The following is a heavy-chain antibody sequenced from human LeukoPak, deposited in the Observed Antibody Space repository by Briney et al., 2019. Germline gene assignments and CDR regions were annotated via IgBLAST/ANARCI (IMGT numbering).Heavy chain of an antibody. Sequence: SETLSLTCSVSGASLTRPTYYQWSWIRQPPGKGLELIGSLFSTGSATLNPSLKSRVTMSLDTPKSQFSLKLSSVTAEDSAVYYCARFKSGGFSYFDSWGQGTLVAVSP. CDR2: LFSTGSA. J-gene: IGHJ4*02. D-gene: IGHD3-3*01. CDR1: GASLTRPTYY. CDR3: ARFKSGGFSYFDS. V-gene: IGHV4-61*01.